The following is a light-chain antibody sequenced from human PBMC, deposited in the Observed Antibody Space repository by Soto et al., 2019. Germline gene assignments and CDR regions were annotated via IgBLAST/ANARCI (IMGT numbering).Light chain of an antibody. CDR3: SSYTSGSSHYV. Sequence: QSVLTQPASVSGSPGQSISISCTGTNSDVGAYNYVSWYQHHPGEAPKIIIYDVSDRPSGVSNRFSGSKSGNTASLTISGLQAEDEADYYCSSYTSGSSHYVFGTGTKVTVL. CDR2: DVS. V-gene: IGLV2-14*01. CDR1: NSDVGAYNY. J-gene: IGLJ1*01.